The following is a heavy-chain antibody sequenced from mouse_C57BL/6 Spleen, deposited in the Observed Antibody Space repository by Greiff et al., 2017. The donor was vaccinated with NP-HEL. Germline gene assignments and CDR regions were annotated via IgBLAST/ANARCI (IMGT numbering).Heavy chain of an antibody. J-gene: IGHJ2*01. CDR1: GYTFTSYW. Sequence: QVQLQQSGAELVMPGASVKLSCKASGYTFTSYWMHWVKQRPGQGLEWIGEIDPSDSYTNYNQKFKGKSTLTVDKSSSTAYMQLSSLTSEDSAVYYCARSGYSNYYFDYWGQGTTLTVSS. CDR3: ARSGYSNYYFDY. V-gene: IGHV1-69*01. D-gene: IGHD2-5*01. CDR2: IDPSDSYT.